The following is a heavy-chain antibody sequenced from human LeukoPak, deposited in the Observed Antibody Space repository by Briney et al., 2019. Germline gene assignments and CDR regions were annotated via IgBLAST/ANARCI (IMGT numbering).Heavy chain of an antibody. CDR2: IRSKIYGGTP. CDR1: GFTFGDYA. CDR3: TRDQTPYY. Sequence: GGSLRLSSTASGFTFGDYAMTWVRQAPGKGLEWVGFIRSKIYGGTPEYAASVKGRFTISRDDSKGIAYLQMNSLKTEDTAVYYCTRDQTPYYWGQGTLVTVSS. J-gene: IGHJ4*02. V-gene: IGHV3-49*04.